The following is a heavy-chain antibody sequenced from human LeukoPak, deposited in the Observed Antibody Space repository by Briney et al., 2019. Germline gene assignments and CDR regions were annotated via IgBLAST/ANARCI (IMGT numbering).Heavy chain of an antibody. V-gene: IGHV4-61*09. Sequence: MTSQTLSLTCTVSGSSISSGSYYWTWIRQPAGRGLEWIVHIYTSGRTNYNPSLKSRFTISLDTSKNQFSLKLSSVTAADTAVYYCARGAYFYGSGINWFDPWGQGTLVTVSS. CDR3: ARGAYFYGSGINWFDP. CDR1: GSSISSGSYY. J-gene: IGHJ5*02. D-gene: IGHD3-10*01. CDR2: IYTSGRT.